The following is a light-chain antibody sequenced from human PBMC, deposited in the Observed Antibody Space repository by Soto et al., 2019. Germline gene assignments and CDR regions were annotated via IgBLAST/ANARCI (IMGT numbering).Light chain of an antibody. J-gene: IGKJ5*01. Sequence: DIQMTQSPSTLSASVGDRVTITCRASQSISSWLAWYQQQPGRAPKLLIYDASSLESGVPSRFSGSGSGTDFTLTISSLQPEDVATYYCQHYDHLPITFGQGTRLEIK. V-gene: IGKV1-5*01. CDR1: QSISSW. CDR2: DAS. CDR3: QHYDHLPIT.